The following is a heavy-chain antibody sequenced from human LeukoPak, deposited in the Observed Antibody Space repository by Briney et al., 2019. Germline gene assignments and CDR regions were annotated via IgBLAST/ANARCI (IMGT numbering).Heavy chain of an antibody. J-gene: IGHJ4*02. Sequence: PGGSLRLSCAASRFTFSSYTMSWVRQAPGKGLEWVSAISGSGDTTYYADSVKGRFTISRDNSKNTLYLQMTSLRAEDTAVYYCSKEPLFYSWGQGTLVTVSS. CDR1: RFTFSSYT. V-gene: IGHV3-23*01. CDR2: ISGSGDTT. CDR3: SKEPLFYS.